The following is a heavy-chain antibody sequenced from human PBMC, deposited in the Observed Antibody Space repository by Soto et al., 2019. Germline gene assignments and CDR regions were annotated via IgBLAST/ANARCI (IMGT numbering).Heavy chain of an antibody. CDR3: ARRGSGSYYDY. CDR1: GFTFSSYA. Sequence: EVQLLESGGGLVQPGGSLRLSCAASGFTFSSYAMRWVRQAPGKGLEWVSAISGSGGSTYYADSVKGRFTISRDNSKNTLYLQMNSLRAENTAVYYCARRGSGSYYDYWGQGTLVTVSS. D-gene: IGHD1-26*01. CDR2: ISGSGGST. V-gene: IGHV3-23*01. J-gene: IGHJ4*02.